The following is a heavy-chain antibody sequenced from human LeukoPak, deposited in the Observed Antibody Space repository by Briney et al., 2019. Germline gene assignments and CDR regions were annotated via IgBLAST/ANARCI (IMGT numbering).Heavy chain of an antibody. CDR2: ISYSGST. V-gene: IGHV4-39*07. Sequence: PSETLSLTCTVSGGSISSSSYYWGWIRQPPGKGLEWIGSISYSGSTYYNPSLKSRVTISVDTSKNQFSLKLSSVTAADTAVYYCARARILYYYYYYMDVWGKGTTVTVSS. CDR3: ARARILYYYYYYMDV. J-gene: IGHJ6*03. CDR1: GGSISSSSYY.